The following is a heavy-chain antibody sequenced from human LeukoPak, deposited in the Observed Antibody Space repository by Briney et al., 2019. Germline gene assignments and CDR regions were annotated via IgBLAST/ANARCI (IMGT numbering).Heavy chain of an antibody. Sequence: PSETLSLTCTVSSGPMHSYYWSWIRQTAGKGLEWIGSIYYSGSTYYNPSLKSRVTISVDTSKNQFSLKLSSVTAADSAVYYCARLLYCFNGVCFNWFDPWGQGTLVTVSS. CDR3: ARLLYCFNGVCFNWFDP. CDR1: SGPMHSYY. J-gene: IGHJ5*02. V-gene: IGHV4-39*01. CDR2: IYYSGST. D-gene: IGHD2-8*01.